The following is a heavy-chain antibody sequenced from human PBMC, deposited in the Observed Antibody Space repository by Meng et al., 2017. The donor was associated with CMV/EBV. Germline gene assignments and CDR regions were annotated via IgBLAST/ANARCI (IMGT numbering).Heavy chain of an antibody. CDR2: ISWNSGSI. CDR3: ARDWRYPDAFDI. J-gene: IGHJ3*02. Sequence: SLKISCAASGFTFDDYAMHWVRQAPGKGLEWVSGISWNSGSIGYADSVKGRFTISRDNAKNSLYLQMNSLRAEDTAVYYCARDWRYPDAFDIWGQGTMVTVSS. CDR1: GFTFDDYA. V-gene: IGHV3-9*01. D-gene: IGHD2-2*02.